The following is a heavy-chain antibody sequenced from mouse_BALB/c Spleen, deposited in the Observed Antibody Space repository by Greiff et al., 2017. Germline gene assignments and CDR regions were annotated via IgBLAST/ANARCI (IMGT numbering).Heavy chain of an antibody. CDR2: IWAGGST. CDR1: GFSLTSYG. Sequence: VQLVESGPGLVAPSQSLSITCTVSGFSLTSYGVHWVRQPPGKGLEWLGVIWAGGSTNYNSALMSRLSISKDNSKSQVFLKMNSLQTDDTAMYYCARGYDYDVVYAMDYWGQGTSVTVSS. J-gene: IGHJ4*01. CDR3: ARGYDYDVVYAMDY. D-gene: IGHD2-4*01. V-gene: IGHV2-9*02.